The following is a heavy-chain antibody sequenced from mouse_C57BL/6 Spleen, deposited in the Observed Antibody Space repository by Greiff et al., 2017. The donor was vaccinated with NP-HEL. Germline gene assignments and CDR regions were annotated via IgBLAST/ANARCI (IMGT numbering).Heavy chain of an antibody. J-gene: IGHJ4*01. D-gene: IGHD6-1*01. CDR3: AISSPYYAMDY. V-gene: IGHV5-17*01. CDR1: GFTFSDYG. Sequence: DVKLVESGGGLVKPGGSLKLSCAASGFTFSDYGMHWVRQAPEKGLEWVAYISSGSSTIYYADTVKGRFTISRDNAKNTLFLQMTSLRSEDTAMYYCAISSPYYAMDYWGQGTSVTVSS. CDR2: ISSGSSTI.